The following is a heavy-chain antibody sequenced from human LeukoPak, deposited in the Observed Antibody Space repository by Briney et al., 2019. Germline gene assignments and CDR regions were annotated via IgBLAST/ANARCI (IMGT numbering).Heavy chain of an antibody. CDR2: IIPIFGTA. V-gene: IGHV1-69*01. D-gene: IGHD3-3*01. CDR3: ARGTQTYYDFWSGFDY. J-gene: IGHJ4*02. Sequence: ASVKVSCKASGGTFSSYAISWVRQAPGQGLERMGGIIPIFGTANYARKFQGRVTITADESTSTAYMELSSLRSEDTAVYYCARGTQTYYDFWSGFDYWGQGTLVTVSS. CDR1: GGTFSSYA.